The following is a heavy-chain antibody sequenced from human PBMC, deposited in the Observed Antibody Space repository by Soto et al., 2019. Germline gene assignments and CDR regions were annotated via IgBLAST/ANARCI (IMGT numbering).Heavy chain of an antibody. J-gene: IGHJ4*02. D-gene: IGHD3-3*01. CDR3: ARAQSYDFWSGYYSPNDY. CDR1: GFTFSSYW. Sequence: GESLKISCAASGFTFSSYWMSWVRQAPGKGLEWVANIKQDGSEKYYVDSVKGRFTISRDNAKNSLYLQMNSLRAEDTAVYYCARAQSYDFWSGYYSPNDYWGQGTLVTVSS. V-gene: IGHV3-7*04. CDR2: IKQDGSEK.